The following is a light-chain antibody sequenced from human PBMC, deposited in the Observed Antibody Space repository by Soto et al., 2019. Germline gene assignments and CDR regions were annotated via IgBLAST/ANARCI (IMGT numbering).Light chain of an antibody. CDR3: QQRSNWPPLT. V-gene: IGKV3-15*01. Sequence: EIVMTQSPATLSVSPGERATLSCRASQSVGSNLVWYQQRPGQAPRLLIYDASTRATGIPARFSGSGSGTEFTLTISSLEPEDFAVYYCQQRSNWPPLTFGGGTKVDIK. CDR1: QSVGSN. J-gene: IGKJ4*01. CDR2: DAS.